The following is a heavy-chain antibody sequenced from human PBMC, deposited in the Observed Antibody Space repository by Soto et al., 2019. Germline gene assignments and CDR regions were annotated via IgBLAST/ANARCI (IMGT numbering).Heavy chain of an antibody. J-gene: IGHJ4*02. CDR3: ARDLGIAARPWGGDY. CDR2: ISYDGSNK. Sequence: QVQLVESGGGVVQPGRSLRLSCAASGFTFSSYAMHWVRQAPGKGLEWVAVISYDGSNKYYADSVKGRFTISRDNSKNTLYVQMNVMRAEDTAVYYCARDLGIAARPWGGDYWGQGNLVTVSS. V-gene: IGHV3-30-3*01. D-gene: IGHD6-6*01. CDR1: GFTFSSYA.